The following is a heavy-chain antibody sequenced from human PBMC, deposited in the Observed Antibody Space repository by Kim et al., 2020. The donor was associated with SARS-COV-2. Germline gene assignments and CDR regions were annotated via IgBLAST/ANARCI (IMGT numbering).Heavy chain of an antibody. CDR3: ASRIPSVAGSWGFDY. CDR2: IYYSGST. CDR1: GGSISSSDYY. J-gene: IGHJ4*01. Sequence: SETLSLTCTVSGGSISSSDYYWGWIRRPPGKGLEWIGSIYYSGSTYYNPSLKSRVTISVDTSKNQFSLKLSSVTAADTAVYYCASRIPSVAGSWGFDYWG. V-gene: IGHV4-39*01. D-gene: IGHD6-19*01.